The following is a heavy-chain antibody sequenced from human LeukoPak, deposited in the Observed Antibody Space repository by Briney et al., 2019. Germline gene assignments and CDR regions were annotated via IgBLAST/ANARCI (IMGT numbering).Heavy chain of an antibody. CDR3: ARLPKYSRPLDY. Sequence: ASVKVSCKASGYTFSSYDINGVRQATGQGLEWMGWMNPNSGNTAYAQKFQGRVTMSRDTSISTAYMELSSLRSEDTAVYYCARLPKYSRPLDYWGQGNLVTVSS. CDR2: MNPNSGNT. V-gene: IGHV1-8*02. J-gene: IGHJ4*02. CDR1: GYTFSSYD. D-gene: IGHD6-6*01.